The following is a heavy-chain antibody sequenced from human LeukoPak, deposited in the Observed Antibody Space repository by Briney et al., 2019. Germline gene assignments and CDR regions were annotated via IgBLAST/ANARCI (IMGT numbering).Heavy chain of an antibody. Sequence: GGSLRLSCAASGFTFSSYWMHWVRQAPGKGLVWVSRINPDGSTTTYADSVRGRFTISRDNAKNTLYLQMNSLRAEDTAVYYRARDPFPLSAAAGPFDYWGQGTLVTVSS. CDR1: GFTFSSYW. V-gene: IGHV3-74*01. D-gene: IGHD6-13*01. J-gene: IGHJ4*02. CDR3: ARDPFPLSAAAGPFDY. CDR2: INPDGSTT.